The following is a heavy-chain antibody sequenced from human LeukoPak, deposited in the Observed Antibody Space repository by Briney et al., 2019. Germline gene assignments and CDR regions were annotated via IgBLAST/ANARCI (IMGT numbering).Heavy chain of an antibody. D-gene: IGHD1-26*01. CDR1: GGSISSYH. J-gene: IGHJ4*02. V-gene: IGHV4-4*09. Sequence: SETLSLTCTVSGGSISSYHWSWVRQPPGKGLGWIGYILTSGSTNYSPSLKSRLTISVDTSTNQFTLKLSSVTAADTAVYYCARVRVSGSYLYYFDYWGQGTLVTVSS. CDR2: ILTSGST. CDR3: ARVRVSGSYLYYFDY.